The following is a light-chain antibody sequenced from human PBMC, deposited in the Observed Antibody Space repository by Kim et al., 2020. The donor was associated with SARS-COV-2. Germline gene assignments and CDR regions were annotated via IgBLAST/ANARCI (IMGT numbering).Light chain of an antibody. Sequence: PGQRVTISCSGSSSNIGSNTVNWYQQLPGTAPKLLIYGNNQRPSGVPDRFSGSKSGTSASLAISGLQSEDEADYYCAAWDDSLNGLFGGGTQLTVL. CDR2: GNN. J-gene: IGLJ2*01. V-gene: IGLV1-44*01. CDR3: AAWDDSLNGL. CDR1: SSNIGSNT.